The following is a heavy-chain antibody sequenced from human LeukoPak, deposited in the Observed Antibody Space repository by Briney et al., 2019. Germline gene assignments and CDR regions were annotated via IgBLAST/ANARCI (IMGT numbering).Heavy chain of an antibody. V-gene: IGHV3-23*01. CDR1: GFTFNNYA. D-gene: IGHD4-17*01. CDR3: GRDPNGDYVGAFSFQR. Sequence: GGSLRLSCAASGFTFNNYAMVWVRQGPGKGLEWVSAIRGSGDGKYYADSVKGRFTISRDNSKNMLYLQMNSLRDDDTAVYYCGRDPNGDYVGAFSFQRWGQGTLVTVSS. J-gene: IGHJ1*01. CDR2: IRGSGDGK.